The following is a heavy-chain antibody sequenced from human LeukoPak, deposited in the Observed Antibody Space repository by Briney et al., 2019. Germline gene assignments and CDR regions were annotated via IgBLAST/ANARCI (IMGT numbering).Heavy chain of an antibody. CDR3: ARVLAVAALYYFDY. CDR1: GGSISSSSYY. CDR2: IYYSGST. J-gene: IGHJ4*02. V-gene: IGHV4-39*07. Sequence: SETLSLTCTVSGGSISSSSYYWGWIRQPPGKGLEWIGSIYYSGSTYYNPSLKSRVTISVDTSKNQFSLKLSSVTAADTAVYYCARVLAVAALYYFDYWGQGTLVTVSS. D-gene: IGHD6-19*01.